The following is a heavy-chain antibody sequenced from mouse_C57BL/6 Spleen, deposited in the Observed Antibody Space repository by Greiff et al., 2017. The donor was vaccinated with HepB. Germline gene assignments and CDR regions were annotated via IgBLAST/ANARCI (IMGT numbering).Heavy chain of an antibody. D-gene: IGHD1-1*01. V-gene: IGHV1-64*01. CDR3: ARFGNNCGSSGGNYFDY. CDR2: IHPNSGST. J-gene: IGHJ2*01. Sequence: QVQLQQPGAELVKPGASVKLSCKASGYTFTSYWMHWVKQRPGQGLEWIGMIHPNSGSTNYNEKFKSKATLTVDKSSSTAYMQLSSLTSEDSAVYYCARFGNNCGSSGGNYFDYWGQGTTLTVSS. CDR1: GYTFTSYW.